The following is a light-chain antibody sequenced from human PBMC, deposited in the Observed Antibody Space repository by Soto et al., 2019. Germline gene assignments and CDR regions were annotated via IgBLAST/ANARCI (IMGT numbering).Light chain of an antibody. Sequence: QSALTQPASVSGSPGQSITISCTGTSSDVGGYNYVSWYQQHPGKAPKLMIYDVSHRPSGVSNRFSGSKSGNTASLTISGLQAEDDADYYCSSYTSSSTRVFGSGTMLTVL. CDR3: SSYTSSSTRV. J-gene: IGLJ1*01. V-gene: IGLV2-14*01. CDR2: DVS. CDR1: SSDVGGYNY.